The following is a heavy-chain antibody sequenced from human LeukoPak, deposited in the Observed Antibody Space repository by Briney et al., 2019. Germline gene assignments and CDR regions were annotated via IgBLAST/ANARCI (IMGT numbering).Heavy chain of an antibody. CDR1: GFTFSSYW. D-gene: IGHD2-2*01. CDR3: AREVVVVVPAAVKPTNYYYYYMDV. V-gene: IGHV3-7*01. Sequence: PGGSLRLSCAASGFTFSSYWMSWVRQAPGKGLEWVANIKQDGSEKYYVDSVKGRFTISRDNAKNSLYLQMNSLRAEDTAVYYCAREVVVVVPAAVKPTNYYYYYMDVWGKGTTVTVSS. J-gene: IGHJ6*03. CDR2: IKQDGSEK.